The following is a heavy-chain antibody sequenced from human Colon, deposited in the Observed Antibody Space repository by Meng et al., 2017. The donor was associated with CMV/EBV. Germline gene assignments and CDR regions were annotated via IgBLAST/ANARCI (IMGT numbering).Heavy chain of an antibody. CDR3: ARAGRRNFPHIFDS. CDR2: IYDDDST. J-gene: IGHJ4*02. CDR1: GFTVSTSY. Sequence: VRRGGPGGGLVPTGGSLRLSCAASGFTVSTSYMSWVRQAPGKGLEWVSIIYDDDSTYYADSVYDRFTISRDISKNTVYLQVNSLRAEDTAVYYCARAGRRNFPHIFDSWGQGTLVTVSS. V-gene: IGHV3-66*01. D-gene: IGHD3-10*01.